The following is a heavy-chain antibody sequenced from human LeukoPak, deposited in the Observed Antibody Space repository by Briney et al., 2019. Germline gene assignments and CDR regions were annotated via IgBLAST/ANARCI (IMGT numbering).Heavy chain of an antibody. CDR2: ISGSGGST. V-gene: IGHV3-23*01. CDR1: GFTFSSYA. CDR3: AKDRYYDSSGYYYPDAFDI. D-gene: IGHD3-22*01. J-gene: IGHJ3*02. Sequence: GGSLRLSCAASGFTFSSYAMSWVRQAPGKGLEWVSAISGSGGSTYYADSVKGRFTISRDNSKNTLYLQMNSLRAEDTAVYYCAKDRYYDSSGYYYPDAFDIWGQGTMVTVSS.